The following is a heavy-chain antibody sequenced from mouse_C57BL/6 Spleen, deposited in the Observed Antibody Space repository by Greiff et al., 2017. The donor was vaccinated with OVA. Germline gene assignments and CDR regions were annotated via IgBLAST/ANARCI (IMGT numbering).Heavy chain of an antibody. CDR2: INPSTGGT. Sequence: EVQLQQSGPELVKPGASVKISCKASGYSFTGYYMNWVKQSPEKSLEWIGEINPSTGGTTYNQKFKAKATLTVDKSSSTAYMQLKSLTSEDSAVYYCARGYYGSSYGAYWGQGTLVTVSA. D-gene: IGHD1-1*01. CDR3: ARGYYGSSYGAY. CDR1: GYSFTGYY. V-gene: IGHV1-42*01. J-gene: IGHJ3*01.